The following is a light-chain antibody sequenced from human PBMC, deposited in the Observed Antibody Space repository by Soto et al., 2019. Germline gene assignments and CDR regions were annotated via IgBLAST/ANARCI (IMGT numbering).Light chain of an antibody. Sequence: EIVMAQSPATLSVSPGERATVSCRASQSVRSNLAWYQQKPGQAPRLLIYGASTRATGIPARFSGSGSGTEFTLTISSLQSEDFAVYYCQQYNNWPRTFGQGTMVDIK. J-gene: IGKJ1*01. CDR1: QSVRSN. CDR2: GAS. CDR3: QQYNNWPRT. V-gene: IGKV3-15*01.